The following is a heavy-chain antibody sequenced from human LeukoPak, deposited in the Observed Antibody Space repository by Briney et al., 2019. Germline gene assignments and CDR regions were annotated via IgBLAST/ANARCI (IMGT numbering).Heavy chain of an antibody. D-gene: IGHD3-22*01. CDR1: GFTFSSYW. CDR3: ARGMANKYYYDSSGYYYLDY. Sequence: GGSLRLSCAASGFTFSSYWMSWVRQAPGKGLEWVANIKQDGSEKYYVDSVKGRFTISRDNAKNSLYPQMNSLRAEDTAVYYCARGMANKYYYDSSGYYYLDYWGQGTLVTVSS. CDR2: IKQDGSEK. J-gene: IGHJ4*02. V-gene: IGHV3-7*01.